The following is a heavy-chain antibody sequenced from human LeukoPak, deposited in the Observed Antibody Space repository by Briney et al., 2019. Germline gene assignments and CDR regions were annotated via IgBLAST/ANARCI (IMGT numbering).Heavy chain of an antibody. J-gene: IGHJ3*02. Sequence: GASVKVSCKASGYTFTSYDINWVRQATGQGLEWMGWMNPNSGNTGYAQKFQGRVTMTRNTSISTAYMELSSLRSDDTAVYYCARDRDSSGYDWSPDAFDIWGQGTMVTVSS. D-gene: IGHD3-22*01. CDR2: MNPNSGNT. CDR3: ARDRDSSGYDWSPDAFDI. CDR1: GYTFTSYD. V-gene: IGHV1-8*01.